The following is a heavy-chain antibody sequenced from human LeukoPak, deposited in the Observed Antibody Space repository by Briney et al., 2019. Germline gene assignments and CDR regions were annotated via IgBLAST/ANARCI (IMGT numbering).Heavy chain of an antibody. Sequence: GGPLRLSCAASGFTFSSYSMSWVRQAPGKGLEWVSAISGSGGSTYYADSVKGRFTISRDNSKNTLYLQMNSLRAEDTAVYYCAKDLGSYSSSWYAGDYWGQGTLVTVSS. J-gene: IGHJ4*02. CDR1: GFTFSSYS. CDR2: ISGSGGST. CDR3: AKDLGSYSSSWYAGDY. V-gene: IGHV3-23*01. D-gene: IGHD6-13*01.